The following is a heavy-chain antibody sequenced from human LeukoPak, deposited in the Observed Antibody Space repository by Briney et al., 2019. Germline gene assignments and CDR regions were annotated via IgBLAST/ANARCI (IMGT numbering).Heavy chain of an antibody. CDR2: IFYSGST. CDR3: ARATELLWFGKKYYYYYMDV. CDR1: GGSISSHY. Sequence: SETLSLTCSVSGGSISSHYRSWIRQPPGKGLEWNGYIFYSGSTNYSPSHKSRVTISVDTSKTQFSLKLSSVTAADTDVYYCARATELLWFGKKYYYYYMDVWGKGTTVTVSS. D-gene: IGHD3-10*01. V-gene: IGHV4-59*11. J-gene: IGHJ6*03.